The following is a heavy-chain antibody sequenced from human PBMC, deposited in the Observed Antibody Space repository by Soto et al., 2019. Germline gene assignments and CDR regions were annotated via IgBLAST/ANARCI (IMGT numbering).Heavy chain of an antibody. Sequence: GGSLRLSCAASGFTFSSYAMHWVRQAPGKGLEWVAVISYDGSNKYYADSVKGRFTISRDNSKNTLYLQMNSLRAEDTAVYYCATIEGSGSYYVVPPSFDYWGQGTLVTVSS. CDR1: GFTFSSYA. CDR3: ATIEGSGSYYVVPPSFDY. D-gene: IGHD1-26*01. V-gene: IGHV3-30-3*01. CDR2: ISYDGSNK. J-gene: IGHJ4*02.